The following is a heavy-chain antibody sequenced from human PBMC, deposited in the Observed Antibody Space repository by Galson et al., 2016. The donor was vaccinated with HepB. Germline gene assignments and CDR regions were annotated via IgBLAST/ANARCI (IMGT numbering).Heavy chain of an antibody. CDR2: TYYRSKWYN. CDR3: ARARIAALGTGAFDM. J-gene: IGHJ3*02. V-gene: IGHV6-1*01. Sequence: CAISGDSVSSNSATWNWIRQSPSRGLEWLGRTYYRSKWYNDYALSVKSRITINPDTSKNQFSLQLNSVTAEDTAMYYCARARIAALGTGAFDMWGQGTMVTVSS. D-gene: IGHD6-13*01. CDR1: GDSVSSNSAT.